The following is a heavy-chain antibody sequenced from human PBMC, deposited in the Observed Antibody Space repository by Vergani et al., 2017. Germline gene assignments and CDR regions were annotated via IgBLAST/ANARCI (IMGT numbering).Heavy chain of an antibody. Sequence: VQLVESEGGVVQPGRSLTLSCVASGFTFSSHAMNWVRQAPGKGLEWVSGISGSGGSTYYAGSVKGRFTISRDSSKNTLYLQMNSLSAGDTAVYYCAKANPRNSGYDYLYYYHAMDVWSQGTTVTVSS. CDR2: ISGSGGST. J-gene: IGHJ6*02. D-gene: IGHD5-12*01. V-gene: IGHV3-23*04. CDR1: GFTFSSHA. CDR3: AKANPRNSGYDYLYYYHAMDV.